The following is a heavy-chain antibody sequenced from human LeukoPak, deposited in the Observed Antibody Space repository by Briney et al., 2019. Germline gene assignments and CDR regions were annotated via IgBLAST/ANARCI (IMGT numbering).Heavy chain of an antibody. J-gene: IGHJ6*02. V-gene: IGHV4-59*01. CDR1: GGSISSYY. Sequence: SETLSLTCTVSGGSISSYYWSWIRQPPGKGLEWIGYIYYSGSTNYNPSLKSRVTISVDTSKNQFSLKLSSVTAADTAVYYCARVMGGYYYDSSGSSRALGYYYYYGMDVWGQGTTVTVSS. D-gene: IGHD3-22*01. CDR3: ARVMGGYYYDSSGSSRALGYYYYYGMDV. CDR2: IYYSGST.